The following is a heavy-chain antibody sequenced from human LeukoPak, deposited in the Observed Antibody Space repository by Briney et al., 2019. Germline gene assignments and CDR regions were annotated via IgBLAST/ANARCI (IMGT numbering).Heavy chain of an antibody. CDR1: GYTLTKLS. CDR2: FDPEDGET. V-gene: IGHV1-24*01. D-gene: IGHD5-24*01. J-gene: IGHJ5*02. Sequence: ASVKVSCKVSGYTLTKLSMHWVRQTPGKGLEWMGGFDPEDGETIYAQKFQGRVTMTEDTSTDTAYMELSSLRSEGTAVYYCARDNSVRDEAWWFNPWGQGTLVTVSS. CDR3: ARDNSVRDEAWWFNP.